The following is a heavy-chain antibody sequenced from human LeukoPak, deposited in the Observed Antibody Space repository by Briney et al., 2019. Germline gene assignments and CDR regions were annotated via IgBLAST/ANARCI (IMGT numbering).Heavy chain of an antibody. D-gene: IGHD5-24*01. Sequence: GGSLRLSCAASGFTVSSNYMSWVRQAPGKGLECLANIKEDGSETYYADSVKGRFTISRDNPKNLLFLQINSLRVEDTAVYYCARETPRRGETRDGYRWGQGTVVTVSS. CDR2: IKEDGSET. V-gene: IGHV3-7*01. J-gene: IGHJ4*02. CDR1: GFTVSSNY. CDR3: ARETPRRGETRDGYR.